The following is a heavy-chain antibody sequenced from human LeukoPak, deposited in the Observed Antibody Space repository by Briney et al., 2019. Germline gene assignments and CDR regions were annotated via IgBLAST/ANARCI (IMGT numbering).Heavy chain of an antibody. V-gene: IGHV4-59*01. Sequence: SETLSLTCTVSGGSLSNYYWTWIRQPPGKGLEWSGYIYYGGSTNYNTSLTSRVTISVDTTKTPFSLKLSSVTAADTAVYYWARGSLSGSGWFDPWGQGTLVTVSS. CDR3: ARGSLSGSGWFDP. D-gene: IGHD3-22*01. CDR1: GGSLSNYY. J-gene: IGHJ5*02. CDR2: IYYGGST.